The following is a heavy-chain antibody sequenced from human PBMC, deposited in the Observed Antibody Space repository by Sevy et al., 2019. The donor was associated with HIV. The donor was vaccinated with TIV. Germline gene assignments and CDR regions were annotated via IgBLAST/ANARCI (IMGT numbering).Heavy chain of an antibody. D-gene: IGHD6-19*01. CDR3: AGENAWGSGYS. V-gene: IGHV4-59*08. CDR1: GGSITSLY. Sequence: SETLSLTCTVSGGSITSLYWNWIRQPPGKGLEWIANIYYNGHINYNPSLKSRVTLSLDTSNNKFSLRLSSVTAADTAMYYWAGENAWGSGYSWGQGTLVTVSS. J-gene: IGHJ4*02. CDR2: IYYNGHI.